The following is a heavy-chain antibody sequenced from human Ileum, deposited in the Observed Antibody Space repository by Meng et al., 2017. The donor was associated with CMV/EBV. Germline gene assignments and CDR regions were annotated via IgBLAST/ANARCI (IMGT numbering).Heavy chain of an antibody. CDR2: IKNKVGGGTP. CDR1: AVTFTNSW. V-gene: IGHV3-15*01. J-gene: IGHJ4*02. D-gene: IGHD3-16*01. CDR3: TTDGGFY. Sequence: GESLKIPCVAPAVTFTNSWMTWVRQTPGKGLEWVGRIKNKVGGGTPDYAAPVKGRFTISKDDSKNTLYLQMNTLTTEDTALYYCTTDGGFYWGQGTLVTVSS.